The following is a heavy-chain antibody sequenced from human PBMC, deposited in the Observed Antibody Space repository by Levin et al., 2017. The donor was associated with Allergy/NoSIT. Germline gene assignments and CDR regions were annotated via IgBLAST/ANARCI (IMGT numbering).Heavy chain of an antibody. J-gene: IGHJ4*02. Sequence: SLKISCAASGFTFDDYAMHWVRQAPGKGLEWVSGISWNSGSIGYADSVKGRFTISRDNAKNSLYLQMNSLRAEDTALYYCAKAMMVTWTVFDYWGQGTLVTVSS. CDR3: AKAMMVTWTVFDY. CDR1: GFTFDDYA. D-gene: IGHD4-23*01. CDR2: ISWNSGSI. V-gene: IGHV3-9*01.